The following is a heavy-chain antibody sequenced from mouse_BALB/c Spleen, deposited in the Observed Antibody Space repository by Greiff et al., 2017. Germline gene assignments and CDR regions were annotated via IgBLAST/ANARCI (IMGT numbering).Heavy chain of an antibody. Sequence: QVQLQQSGPGLVQPSQSLSITCTVSGFSLTSYGVHWVRQSPGKGLEWLGVIWSGGSTDYNAAFISRLSISKDNSKSQVFFKMNSLQANDTAIYYCARNLITTATWFAYWGQGTLVTVSA. V-gene: IGHV2-2*02. J-gene: IGHJ3*01. D-gene: IGHD1-2*01. CDR3: ARNLITTATWFAY. CDR2: IWSGGST. CDR1: GFSLTSYG.